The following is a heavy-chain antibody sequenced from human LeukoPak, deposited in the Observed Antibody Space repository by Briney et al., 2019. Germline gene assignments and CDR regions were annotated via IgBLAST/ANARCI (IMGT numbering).Heavy chain of an antibody. V-gene: IGHV3-21*01. D-gene: IGHD4/OR15-4a*01. CDR3: ARIPNSANFPNWFDP. Sequence: GGSLRLSCAASGFTFSSYSMNWVRQAPGKGLEWVSSISSSSNYIYYADSVKGRFTISRDNAKNSLYLQMNSLRAEDTAVYYCARIPNSANFPNWFDPWGQGTLVTVSS. CDR2: ISSSSNYI. CDR1: GFTFSSYS. J-gene: IGHJ5*02.